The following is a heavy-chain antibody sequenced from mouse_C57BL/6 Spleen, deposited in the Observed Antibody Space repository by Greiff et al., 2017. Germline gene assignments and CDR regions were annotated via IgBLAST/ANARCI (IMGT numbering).Heavy chain of an antibody. CDR1: GYTFTGYW. J-gene: IGHJ1*03. D-gene: IGHD1-1*01. Sequence: VQLQQSGAELMKPGASVKLSCKATGYTFTGYWIEWVKQRPGHGLEWIGEILPGSGSTNYNEKFKGKATFTADTSYNTAYMQLSSLTTEDSAIYYCARDSPYYYGSKGYFDVWGTGTTVTVSS. CDR3: ARDSPYYYGSKGYFDV. V-gene: IGHV1-9*01. CDR2: ILPGSGST.